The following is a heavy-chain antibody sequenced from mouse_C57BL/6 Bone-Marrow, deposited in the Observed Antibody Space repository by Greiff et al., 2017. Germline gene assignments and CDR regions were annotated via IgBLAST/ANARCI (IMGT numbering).Heavy chain of an antibody. CDR2: ISSGGSYP. CDR1: GFTFSSYG. D-gene: IGHD6-2*01. J-gene: IGHJ3*01. CDR3: ARPSPFAY. Sequence: EVQVVESGGDLVKPGGSLKLSCAASGFTFSSYGMSWVRQTPDKRLEWVATISSGGSYPYYPDSVKGRFTISRDNAKNTLYLQMSSLKSEDTAMYYCARPSPFAYWGQGTLVTVSA. V-gene: IGHV5-6*01.